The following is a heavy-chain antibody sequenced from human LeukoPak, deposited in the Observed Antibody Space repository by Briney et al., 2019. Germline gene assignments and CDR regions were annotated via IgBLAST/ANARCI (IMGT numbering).Heavy chain of an antibody. Sequence: SETLSLTCTVSGGSISSGSYYWSWIRQPAGKGLEWIGRIYTSGSTNYNPSLKSRVTISVDTSKNQFSLKLSSVTAADTAVYYCARGEEDGYNSGIDYWGQGTLVTVSS. D-gene: IGHD5-24*01. CDR2: IYTSGST. CDR3: ARGEEDGYNSGIDY. CDR1: GGSISSGSYY. J-gene: IGHJ4*02. V-gene: IGHV4-61*02.